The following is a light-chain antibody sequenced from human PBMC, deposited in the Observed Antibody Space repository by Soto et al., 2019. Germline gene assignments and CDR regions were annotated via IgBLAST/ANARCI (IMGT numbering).Light chain of an antibody. V-gene: IGKV1-27*01. Sequence: IQMTQSPSSLSASVGDRVTITCRASQDIEIYLAWYQQRPGTVPKLLIYSASTLQSGFPSRFSGSGSGTDFTLTISSLQPEDAATYYCQRYNSVPVAFGQGTRPEIK. CDR1: QDIEIY. CDR3: QRYNSVPVA. J-gene: IGKJ5*01. CDR2: SAS.